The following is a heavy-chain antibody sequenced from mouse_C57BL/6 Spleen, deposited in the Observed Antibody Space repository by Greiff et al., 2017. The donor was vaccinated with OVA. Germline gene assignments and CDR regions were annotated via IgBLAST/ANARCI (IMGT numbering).Heavy chain of an antibody. CDR1: GYAFSSYW. V-gene: IGHV1-80*01. Sequence: VQLQQSGAELVKPGASVKISCKASGYAFSSYWMNWVKQRPGKGLEWIGQIYPGDGDTNYNGKFKGKATLTADKSSSTAYMQLSSLTSEDSAVYICARWNYGSSYPFDYWGQGTTLTVSS. CDR2: IYPGDGDT. CDR3: ARWNYGSSYPFDY. D-gene: IGHD1-1*01. J-gene: IGHJ2*01.